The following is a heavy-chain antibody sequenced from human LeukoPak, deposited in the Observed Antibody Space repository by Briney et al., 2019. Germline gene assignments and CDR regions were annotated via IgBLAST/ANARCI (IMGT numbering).Heavy chain of an antibody. J-gene: IGHJ3*02. CDR1: GGSIISSDYH. CDR3: ALQAGYCSSTSCYWAFDI. Sequence: SETLSLTCTVSGGSIISSDYHWGWVRQPPGKGLEWIGTISYSGNTNYNPSLKSRVTISVDTSKNQFSLKLSSVTAADTAVYYCALQAGYCSSTSCYWAFDIWGQGTMVTVSS. V-gene: IGHV4-39*07. D-gene: IGHD2-2*01. CDR2: ISYSGNT.